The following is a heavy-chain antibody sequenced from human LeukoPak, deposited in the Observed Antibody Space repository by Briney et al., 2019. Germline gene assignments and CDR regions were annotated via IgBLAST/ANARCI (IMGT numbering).Heavy chain of an antibody. D-gene: IGHD4-17*01. CDR1: GHSFTSYW. CDR3: ARHRGGDYGLDAFDI. Sequence: GESLKISCKGSGHSFTSYWIGWVRQMPGKGLEWMGIIYPGDSDTRYSPSFQGQVTISADKSISTAYLQWSSLKASDTAMYYCARHRGGDYGLDAFDIWGQGTMVTVSS. CDR2: IYPGDSDT. J-gene: IGHJ3*02. V-gene: IGHV5-51*01.